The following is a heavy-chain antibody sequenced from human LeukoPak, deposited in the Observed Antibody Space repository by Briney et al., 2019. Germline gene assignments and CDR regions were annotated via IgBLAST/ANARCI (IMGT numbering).Heavy chain of an antibody. V-gene: IGHV3-33*01. CDR3: ARSQSSSLIDY. Sequence: RSLRHSCAASGFSFSAYGVHWVRQAPGKGLEWVAVIWYDGSSKDYADSVKGRFTLSRDNSKNTLYLQMNSLTVEDTAVYYCARSQSSSLIDYWGQGTLVTVSS. D-gene: IGHD6-13*01. CDR1: GFSFSAYG. CDR2: IWYDGSSK. J-gene: IGHJ4*02.